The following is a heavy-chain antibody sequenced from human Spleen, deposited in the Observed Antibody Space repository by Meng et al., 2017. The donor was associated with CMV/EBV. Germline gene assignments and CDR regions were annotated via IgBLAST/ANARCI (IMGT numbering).Heavy chain of an antibody. CDR1: GYTLTDYY. CDR3: ARVGNLRGVIIGRFDP. D-gene: IGHD3-10*01. Sequence: ASVKVSCKASGYTLTDYYMHWVRQAPGQGLEWMGIINPGGAINYAQKFQGRVTMIGDPATSTAYMELSSLRSEDTAVYYCARVGNLRGVIIGRFDPWGQGTLVTVSS. V-gene: IGHV1-46*01. CDR2: INPGGAI. J-gene: IGHJ5*02.